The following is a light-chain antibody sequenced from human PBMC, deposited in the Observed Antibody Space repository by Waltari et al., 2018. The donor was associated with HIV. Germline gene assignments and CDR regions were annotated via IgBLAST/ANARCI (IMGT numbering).Light chain of an antibody. CDR3: SSFTTSNTLL. CDR1: SSDIGSYHY. J-gene: IGLJ2*01. CDR2: EVN. Sequence: QSALTQPASVSGSPGPSITVSCTGTSSDIGSYHYVSWYQQTPGTAPKLVIYEVNNRPSGISNRFSGSKSGTTASLTISGLQTEDEAHYYCSSFTTSNTLLFGGGTKVTVL. V-gene: IGLV2-14*01.